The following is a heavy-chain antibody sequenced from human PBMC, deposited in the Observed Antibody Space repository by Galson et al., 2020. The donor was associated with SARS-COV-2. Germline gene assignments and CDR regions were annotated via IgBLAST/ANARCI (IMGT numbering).Heavy chain of an antibody. Sequence: GGSLRLSCAASGFTFSSYGMHWVRQAPGKGLEWVAVIWYDGSNKYYADSVKGRSTISRDNSKNTLYLQMNSLRAEDTAVYYCAKEDAPVAGFRDWGQGTLVTVSS. D-gene: IGHD6-19*01. CDR1: GFTFSSYG. CDR3: AKEDAPVAGFRD. CDR2: IWYDGSNK. V-gene: IGHV3-33*06. J-gene: IGHJ4*02.